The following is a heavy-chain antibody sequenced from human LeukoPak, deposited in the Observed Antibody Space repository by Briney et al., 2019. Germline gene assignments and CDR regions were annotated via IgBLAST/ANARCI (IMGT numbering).Heavy chain of an antibody. CDR3: AKAEESSSWYQRAYYYYYGMDV. V-gene: IGHV3-7*01. Sequence: PGGSLRLSCVASGFTFSTYWMSWVRQAPGEGLEWVANIMEVGSEKYYVGSVKGRFSICRDKAKKSLYMRMNSMTVEDTAVYYCAKAEESSSWYQRAYYYYYGMDVWGQGTTVTVSS. J-gene: IGHJ6*02. D-gene: IGHD6-13*01. CDR2: IMEVGSEK. CDR1: GFTFSTYW.